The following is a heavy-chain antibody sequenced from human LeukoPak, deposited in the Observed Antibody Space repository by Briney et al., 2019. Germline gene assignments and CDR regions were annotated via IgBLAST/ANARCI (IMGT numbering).Heavy chain of an antibody. D-gene: IGHD6-19*01. CDR3: AGDKTSSGWYEIDY. V-gene: IGHV3-23*01. Sequence: PGGSLRLSCAASGFTFNSYAMNWVRQAPGKRLEWVSGITNSDGNTYYADSVKGRFTISRDNSKNTVYLQMNSLRAEDTALYYCAGDKTSSGWYEIDYWGQGTLVTVSS. J-gene: IGHJ4*02. CDR1: GFTFNSYA. CDR2: ITNSDGNT.